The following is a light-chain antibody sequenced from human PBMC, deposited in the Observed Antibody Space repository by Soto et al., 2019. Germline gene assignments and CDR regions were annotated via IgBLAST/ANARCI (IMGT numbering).Light chain of an antibody. CDR2: KAS. Sequence: DIQMSQSPSTLSGSGGDRVTMTCRASQTISSWLAWYQQKPGKAPKLLIYKASSLESGVPSRFSGSGSGTEFTLTISSLQPDDFATYYCQQYNSFWTFGQGTKVDI. CDR3: QQYNSFWT. J-gene: IGKJ1*01. CDR1: QTISSW. V-gene: IGKV1-5*03.